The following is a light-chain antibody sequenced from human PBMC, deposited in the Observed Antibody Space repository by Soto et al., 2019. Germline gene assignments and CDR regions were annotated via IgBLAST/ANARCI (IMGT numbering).Light chain of an antibody. CDR1: QTITNYY. CDR2: GAS. CDR3: QQYDSSSFT. Sequence: EIVLTQSPGTLSLSPGERATLSCRASQTITNYYLAWYQQKPGQAPRLLIYGASSRATDIPDRFSGSGSGTDCTLTISRLEPEDFAVYYCQQYDSSSFTFGPGNKVDI. V-gene: IGKV3-20*01. J-gene: IGKJ3*01.